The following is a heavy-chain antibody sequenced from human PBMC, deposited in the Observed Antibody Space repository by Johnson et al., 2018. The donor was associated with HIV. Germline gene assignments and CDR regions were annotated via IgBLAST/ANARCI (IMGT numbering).Heavy chain of an antibody. CDR2: ISYDGSNK. J-gene: IGHJ3*02. D-gene: IGHD2-2*01. V-gene: IGHV3-30-3*01. CDR3: ASIVVVPAAQDNDAFDI. Sequence: VQLVESGGGVVQPGRSLRLSCAASGFTFSSYAMHWVRQAPGKGLEWVAVISYDGSNKYYADSVQGRFTISRDNSKNTLYLQMNSLRAEDTAVYYCASIVVVPAAQDNDAFDIWGQGTMVTVSS. CDR1: GFTFSSYA.